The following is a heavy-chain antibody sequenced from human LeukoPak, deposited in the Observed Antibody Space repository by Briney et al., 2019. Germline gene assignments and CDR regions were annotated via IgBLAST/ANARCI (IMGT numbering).Heavy chain of an antibody. CDR3: ARGLDCSGGRCFSFSAHMDV. CDR2: ISSSCSTI. D-gene: IGHD2-15*01. CDR1: GFTFSSYE. Sequence: GGSLRLSCAASGFTFSSYEMNWVRQAPGKGLEWVSYISSSCSTIYYADSVKGRFTISRDNAKNSLYLQMNSLSADDTAVYYCARGLDCSGGRCFSFSAHMDVWGKGTTVTISS. J-gene: IGHJ6*03. V-gene: IGHV3-48*03.